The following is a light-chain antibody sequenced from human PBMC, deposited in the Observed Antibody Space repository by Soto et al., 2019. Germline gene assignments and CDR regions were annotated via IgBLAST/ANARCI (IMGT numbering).Light chain of an antibody. V-gene: IGKV1-33*01. J-gene: IGKJ3*01. CDR3: QQYDNLLPFT. Sequence: DIQMTQSPSSLSASVGDRVTITCQASQDISNYLNWYQQKPGKAPKLLIYDASNLETGVPSRFSGSGSGTDFTFTISSLQPDDIATYYCQQYDNLLPFTFGPGTKVDIK. CDR2: DAS. CDR1: QDISNY.